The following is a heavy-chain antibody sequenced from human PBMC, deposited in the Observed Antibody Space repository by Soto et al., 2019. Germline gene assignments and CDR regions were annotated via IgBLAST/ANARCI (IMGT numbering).Heavy chain of an antibody. J-gene: IGHJ6*03. CDR1: GFTVSSNY. CDR2: IYSGGST. V-gene: IGHV3-53*04. D-gene: IGHD6-13*01. Sequence: PGGSLRLSCAASGFTVSSNYMSWVRQAPGKGLEWVSVIYSGGSTYYADSVKGRFTISRHNSKNTLYLQMNSLRADDTAVYYCASTPNSCSWYVSPSYYYYMDVWGKGTTVTVSS. CDR3: ASTPNSCSWYVSPSYYYYMDV.